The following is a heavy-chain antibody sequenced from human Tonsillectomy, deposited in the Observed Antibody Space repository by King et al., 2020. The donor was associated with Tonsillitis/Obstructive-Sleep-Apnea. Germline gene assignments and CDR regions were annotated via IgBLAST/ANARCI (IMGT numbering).Heavy chain of an antibody. CDR1: GDSISSYY. V-gene: IGHV4-4*07. CDR2: IYTSGTT. D-gene: IGHD3-16*01. J-gene: IGHJ4*02. CDR3: ARDEDHLGAFDY. Sequence: VQLQESGPRLVKPSETLSLTCSVSGDSISSYYWSWIRQPAGKGLEWIGRIYTSGTTNYNPSLKSRVTMSVDTSKNQFSLKLNSVTAADTAVYYCARDEDHLGAFDYWGQGTLVTVSS.